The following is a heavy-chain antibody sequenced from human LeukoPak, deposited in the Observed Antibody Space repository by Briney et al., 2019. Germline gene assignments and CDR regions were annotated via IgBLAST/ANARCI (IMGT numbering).Heavy chain of an antibody. CDR2: INHSGST. J-gene: IGHJ6*02. D-gene: IGHD2-2*01. CDR1: GGSFSGYY. CDR3: ARGRTRMDV. Sequence: SETLSLTCAVYGGSFSGYYWSWIRQPPGKGLEWIGEINHSGSTNHNPSLKSRVTISVDTSKNQFSLKLSSVTAADTAVYYCARGRTRMDVWGQGTTVTVSS. V-gene: IGHV4-34*01.